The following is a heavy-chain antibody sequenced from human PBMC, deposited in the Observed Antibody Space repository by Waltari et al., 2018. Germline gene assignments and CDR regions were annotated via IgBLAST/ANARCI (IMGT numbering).Heavy chain of an antibody. V-gene: IGHV4-34*01. Sequence: QVQLQQWGAGLLKPSETLSLTCAVYGGSFSGYYWSWIRQPPGTGLEWIGEINHSGSTNYNPSLKSRVTISVDTSKNQFSLKLSSVTAADTAVYYCARCRGGLHLGELSLPYFDYWGQGTLVTVSS. CDR3: ARCRGGLHLGELSLPYFDY. D-gene: IGHD3-16*02. J-gene: IGHJ4*02. CDR1: GGSFSGYY. CDR2: INHSGST.